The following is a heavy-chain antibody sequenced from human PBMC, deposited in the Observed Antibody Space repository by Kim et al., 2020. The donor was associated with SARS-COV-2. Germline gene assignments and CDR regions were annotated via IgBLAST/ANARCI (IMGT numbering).Heavy chain of an antibody. D-gene: IGHD3-10*01. Sequence: VKGRFTISRDNSKNCLYLQMNSLRTEDTALYYCAKALEGVRGVIIPWFDPWGQGTLVTVSS. J-gene: IGHJ5*02. V-gene: IGHV3-43*01. CDR3: AKALEGVRGVIIPWFDP.